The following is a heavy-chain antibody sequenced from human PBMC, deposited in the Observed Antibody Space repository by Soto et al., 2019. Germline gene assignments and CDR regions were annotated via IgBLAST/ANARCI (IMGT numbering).Heavy chain of an antibody. CDR1: GVTFSSYA. V-gene: IGHV1-69*06. CDR2: IIPIFGTA. D-gene: IGHD2-15*01. J-gene: IGHJ4*02. Sequence: SVKVSCKASGVTFSSYAISWVRQAPGQGLEWMGGIIPIFGTANYAQKFQGRVTITADKSTSTAYMELSSLRSEDTAVYYCARGGWELPRPLDYWGQGTLVTVSS. CDR3: ARGGWELPRPLDY.